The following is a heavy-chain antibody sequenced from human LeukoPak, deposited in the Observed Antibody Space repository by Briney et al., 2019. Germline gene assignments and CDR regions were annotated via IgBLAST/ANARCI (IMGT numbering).Heavy chain of an antibody. CDR1: GGSISSGGYS. Sequence: PSETLSLTCAVSGGSISSGGYSWSWIRQPPGKGLEWIGYIYHSGSTYYNPSLKSRVTISVDRSKNQFSLKLSSVTAADTAVYYCARRPPVVNSAQSDAFDIWGQGTMVTVSS. D-gene: IGHD4-23*01. CDR2: IYHSGST. CDR3: ARRPPVVNSAQSDAFDI. J-gene: IGHJ3*02. V-gene: IGHV4-30-2*01.